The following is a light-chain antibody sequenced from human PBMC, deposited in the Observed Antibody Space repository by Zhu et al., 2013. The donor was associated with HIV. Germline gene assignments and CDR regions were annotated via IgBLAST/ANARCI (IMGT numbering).Light chain of an antibody. J-gene: IGKJ1*01. Sequence: DIQMTQSPSSVSASVGDRVTITCRASQTIDDWLAWYRQKPGKAPEVLIFDASTLKTGVPSRFNGNRSGPEFTLTISSLQPDDFTTYFCQQYKTFPWTFGQGTKVEIK. CDR2: DAS. CDR3: QQYKTFPWT. V-gene: IGKV1-5*01. CDR1: QTIDDW.